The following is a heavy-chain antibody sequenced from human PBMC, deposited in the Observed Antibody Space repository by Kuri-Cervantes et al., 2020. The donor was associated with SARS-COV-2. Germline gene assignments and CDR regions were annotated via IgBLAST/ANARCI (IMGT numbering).Heavy chain of an antibody. D-gene: IGHD4-23*01. V-gene: IGHV3-9*01. CDR2: ISWNSGSI. CDR1: GFPFDDYA. CDR3: AKDLGATVVTHAYDY. J-gene: IGHJ4*02. Sequence: LALTCAASGFPFDDYAMHWVRQAPGKGLEWGSGISWNSGSIGYAVSVKGRFTLSRDNAKNSLYLQMNSLRAEDTALYYCAKDLGATVVTHAYDYWGQGTLVTVSS.